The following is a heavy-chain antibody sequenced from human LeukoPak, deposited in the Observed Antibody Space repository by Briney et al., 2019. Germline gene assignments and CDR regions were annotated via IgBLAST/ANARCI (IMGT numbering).Heavy chain of an antibody. CDR2: ISYDGNYK. CDR3: ARGRQYGNTWRGYFEA. V-gene: IGHV3-30*03. Sequence: GGSLRLSCEASGFTFSNYAMHWVRQAPGKGLEWVTVISYDGNYKSYVESVRGRFTISRDDSRNTVYLQMDSLRAEDTSVFYCARGRQYGNTWRGYFEAWGQGTLVTVSS. D-gene: IGHD4-11*01. J-gene: IGHJ4*02. CDR1: GFTFSNYA.